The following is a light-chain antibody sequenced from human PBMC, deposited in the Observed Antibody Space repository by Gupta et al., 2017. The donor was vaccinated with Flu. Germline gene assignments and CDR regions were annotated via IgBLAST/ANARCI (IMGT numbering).Light chain of an antibody. CDR3: QQYGRSPRT. CDR1: QSVTSNY. J-gene: IGKJ1*01. CDR2: GAS. V-gene: IGKV3-20*01. Sequence: EIVFTQSPGTLSLPPGERATLSCRASQSVTSNYLAWYQQKPGQAPRLLIHGASSRAAGIPDRFSGSGSGTDFTLTISRLEPEDFAVYYCQQYGRSPRTFGQGTKVEIK.